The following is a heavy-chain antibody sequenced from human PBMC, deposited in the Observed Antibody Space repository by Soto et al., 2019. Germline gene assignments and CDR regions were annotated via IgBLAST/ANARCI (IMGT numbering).Heavy chain of an antibody. CDR2: INPSGGST. D-gene: IGHD3-22*01. V-gene: IGHV1-46*01. CDR3: SITMIVVVNRGYYGMDV. Sequence: ASVKVSCKASGYTFTSYYMHWVRQAPGQGLEWMGIINPSGGSTSYAQKFQGRVTMTRDTSTSTVYMELSSLRSENTAVYYCSITMIVVVNRGYYGMDVWGQGTTVTVSS. CDR1: GYTFTSYY. J-gene: IGHJ6*02.